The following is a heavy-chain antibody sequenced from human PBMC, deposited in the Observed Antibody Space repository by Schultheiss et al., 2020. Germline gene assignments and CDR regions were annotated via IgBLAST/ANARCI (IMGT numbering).Heavy chain of an antibody. V-gene: IGHV1-18*01. CDR1: GYTFTSYG. CDR2: ISAYSGDT. Sequence: ASVKVSCKASGYTFTSYGISWVRQAPGQGLECMGWISAYSGDTQYAQKFQGRVTMTTDTSTSTAYMELRSLRSDDTAVYYCARDYSSSQYYYYYGMDVWGQGTTVTGSS. CDR3: ARDYSSSQYYYYYGMDV. D-gene: IGHD6-6*01. J-gene: IGHJ6*02.